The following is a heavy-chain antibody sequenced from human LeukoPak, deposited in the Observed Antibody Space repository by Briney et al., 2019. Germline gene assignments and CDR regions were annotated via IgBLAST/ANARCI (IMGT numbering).Heavy chain of an antibody. Sequence: GGSLRLSCAASGFTFSDYSMHWVRQAPGKGLEWVSCISSTSSYIYYADSVRGRFAISRDNAKNSLYLQMNSLRAEDTAVYYCARGQLWQTGWFDPWGQGTLVTVSS. V-gene: IGHV3-21*01. CDR2: ISSTSSYI. CDR1: GFTFSDYS. J-gene: IGHJ5*02. D-gene: IGHD5-18*01. CDR3: ARGQLWQTGWFDP.